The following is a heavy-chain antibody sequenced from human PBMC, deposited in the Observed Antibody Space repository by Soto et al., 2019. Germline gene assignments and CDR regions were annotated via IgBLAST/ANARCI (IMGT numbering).Heavy chain of an antibody. J-gene: IGHJ4*02. CDR2: IYHSGST. V-gene: IGHV4-30-2*01. CDR3: ARGRTYYYDSNGYPAFDY. D-gene: IGHD3-22*01. Sequence: QLQLQESGSGLVKPSQTLSLTCAVSGGSISSGGYSWSWIRQPPGKGLEWIGYIYHSGSTDYNPSLQSRVTVSVDRSKNQFSRKLSSVTAADTAVYYCARGRTYYYDSNGYPAFDYWGQGTLVTVSS. CDR1: GGSISSGGYS.